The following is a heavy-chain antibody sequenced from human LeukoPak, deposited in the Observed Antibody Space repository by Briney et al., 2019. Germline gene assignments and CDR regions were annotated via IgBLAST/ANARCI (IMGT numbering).Heavy chain of an antibody. V-gene: IGHV3-21*01. J-gene: IGHJ2*01. CDR1: GFTFSNAW. CDR2: ISSSSSSI. D-gene: IGHD4-17*01. CDR3: ARVVDGDSDWYFDL. Sequence: GGSLRLSCAASGFTFSNAWMSWVRQAPGKGLNWVSSISSSSSSISYADSVKGRFTISRDSAKNSLYLQMNSLRAEDTAVYYCARVVDGDSDWYFDLWGRGTLVTVSS.